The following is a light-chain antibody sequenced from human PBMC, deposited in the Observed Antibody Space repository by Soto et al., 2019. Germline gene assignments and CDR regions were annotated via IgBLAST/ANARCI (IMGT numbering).Light chain of an antibody. CDR3: QQSYRTPYI. J-gene: IGKJ2*01. Sequence: IQLTQSPSSLSAAVGDTVTITCRASQSISTYLTWYQHKPGKAPKLVIQAASTLLSGVPPRFSGSGSETDFTLTITSLRPEDFATYYCQQSYRTPYIFGQGTNLEIK. CDR1: QSISTY. V-gene: IGKV1-39*01. CDR2: AAS.